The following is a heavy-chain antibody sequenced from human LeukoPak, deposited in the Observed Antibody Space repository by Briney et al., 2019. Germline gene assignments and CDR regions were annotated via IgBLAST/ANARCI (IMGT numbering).Heavy chain of an antibody. J-gene: IGHJ4*02. V-gene: IGHV3-74*01. CDR3: AKDPKRYCSGGSCYSVDY. CDR2: INSDGGST. Sequence: GGSLRLSCAASGFTFSSYWMHWVRQAPGKGLVWVSRINSDGGSTTYADSVKGRFTISRDNSKNTLYLQMNSLRAEDTAVYYCAKDPKRYCSGGSCYSVDYWGQGTLVTVSS. D-gene: IGHD2-15*01. CDR1: GFTFSSYW.